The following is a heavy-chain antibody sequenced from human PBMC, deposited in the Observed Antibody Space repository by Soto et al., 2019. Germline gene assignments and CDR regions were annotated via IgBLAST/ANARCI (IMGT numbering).Heavy chain of an antibody. CDR3: AKVMYPGTTHFDY. Sequence: GGSLRLSCAASGFTFSSYGMHWVRQAPGKGLEWVAVIWYSGSSKYYADSVKGRFTISRDNSKNTLYLQMNSLRAEDTAVYYCAKVMYPGTTHFDYWGQGTLVTVSS. J-gene: IGHJ4*02. D-gene: IGHD1-1*01. CDR2: IWYSGSSK. V-gene: IGHV3-33*06. CDR1: GFTFSSYG.